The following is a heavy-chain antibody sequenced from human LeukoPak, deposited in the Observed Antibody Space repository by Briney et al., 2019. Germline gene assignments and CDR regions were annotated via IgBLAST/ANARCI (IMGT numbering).Heavy chain of an antibody. CDR2: VKEDGSEE. J-gene: IGHJ6*03. CDR3: ARNPYYYMDV. Sequence: PGGSLRLSCAASGFTFSSHSMSWVRQAPGKGLEWVANVKEDGSEENYVDSVKGRLTISRDNAKNSLYLQMNSLRAEDTAVYYCARNPYYYMDVWGKGTTVTVSS. CDR1: GFTFSSHS. V-gene: IGHV3-7*01.